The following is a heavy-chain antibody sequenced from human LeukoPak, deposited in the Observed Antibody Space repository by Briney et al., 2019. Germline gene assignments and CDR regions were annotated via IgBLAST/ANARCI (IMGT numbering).Heavy chain of an antibody. CDR1: GFTFSGYP. Sequence: PGGSLRLSCAASGFTFSGYPIHWVRQAPGKGLEWVAVISYDGSNKYYADSVKGRFTISRDNSKNSLYLQMNSMRAEDTAIYYCAKDRRLPWDYFDSWGQGTLVTVSS. CDR2: ISYDGSNK. CDR3: AKDRRLPWDYFDS. V-gene: IGHV3-30-3*02. D-gene: IGHD5-12*01. J-gene: IGHJ4*02.